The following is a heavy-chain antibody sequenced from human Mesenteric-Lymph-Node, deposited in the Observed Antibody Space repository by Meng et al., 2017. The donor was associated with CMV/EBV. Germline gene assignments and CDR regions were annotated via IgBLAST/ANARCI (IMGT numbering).Heavy chain of an antibody. V-gene: IGHV7-4-1*02. Sequence: YTLTAYGLSWVRQAPGQGLEWMGWINTKTGEPTYAQGFTGRFVFSLDTSVSTSFLHISGLKPEDTAIYFCARGKLLWFGESVDWFDSWGHGTLVTVSS. CDR1: YTLTAYG. CDR3: ARGKLLWFGESVDWFDS. CDR2: INTKTGEP. J-gene: IGHJ5*01. D-gene: IGHD3-10*01.